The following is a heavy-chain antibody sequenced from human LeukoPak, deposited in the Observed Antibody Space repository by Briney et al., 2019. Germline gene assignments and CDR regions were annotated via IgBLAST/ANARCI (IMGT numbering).Heavy chain of an antibody. D-gene: IGHD3-22*01. CDR3: ANLNYISSSSNFDY. CDR2: IHSGGTT. V-gene: IGHV4-59*11. CDR1: ADSISSRY. Sequence: PSETLSLTCTVSADSISSRYCSWIRQPPGKALEWIGYIHSGGTTNYNPSLKSRVTISVDTSKKQFSLKLRSVTAADTAVYYCANLNYISSSSNFDYWGQGTLVTVSS. J-gene: IGHJ4*02.